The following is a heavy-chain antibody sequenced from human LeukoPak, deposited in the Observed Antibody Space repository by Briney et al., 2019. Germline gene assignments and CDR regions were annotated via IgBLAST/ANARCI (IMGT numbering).Heavy chain of an antibody. Sequence: PGGSLRLSCAASGFTVSSNYMSWVRQAPGKGLEWVSVIYSGGSTYYADSVKGRFTISRDNSKNTLYLQMNSLRAEDTAVYYCARGRDGYNLVGYYLDYWGQGTLVTVSS. CDR1: GFTVSSNY. CDR2: IYSGGST. D-gene: IGHD5-24*01. J-gene: IGHJ4*02. CDR3: ARGRDGYNLVGYYLDY. V-gene: IGHV3-66*01.